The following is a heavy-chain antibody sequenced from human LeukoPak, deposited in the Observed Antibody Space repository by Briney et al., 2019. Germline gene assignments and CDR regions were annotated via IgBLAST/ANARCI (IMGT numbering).Heavy chain of an antibody. J-gene: IGHJ4*02. CDR3: ARVGDGGHYYFDY. D-gene: IGHD2-21*02. CDR1: GGTFSSYA. CDR2: IIPIFGTA. Sequence: ASVKVSCKASGGTFSSYAISWVRQAPGQGLEWMGRIIPIFGTANYAQKFQGRVTITSDESTSTAYMELSSLRSEDTAVYYCARVGDGGHYYFDYWGQGTLVTVSS. V-gene: IGHV1-69*13.